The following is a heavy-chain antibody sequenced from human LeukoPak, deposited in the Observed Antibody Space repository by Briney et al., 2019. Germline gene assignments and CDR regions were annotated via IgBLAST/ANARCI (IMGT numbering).Heavy chain of an antibody. J-gene: IGHJ4*02. CDR3: ARASSLTTVTN. V-gene: IGHV3-30*04. Sequence: GGSLRLSCAASGFTFSSYAMHWVRQAPGKGLEWVAVISYDGSNKYYADSVKGRFTISRDNSKNTLYLQMNSLRAEDTAVYYCARASSLTTVTNWGQGTLVTVSS. CDR1: GFTFSSYA. D-gene: IGHD4-17*01. CDR2: ISYDGSNK.